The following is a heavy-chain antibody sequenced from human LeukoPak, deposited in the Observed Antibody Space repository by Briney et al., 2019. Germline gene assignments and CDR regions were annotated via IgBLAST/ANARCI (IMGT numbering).Heavy chain of an antibody. J-gene: IGHJ4*02. CDR1: GGSFSGYY. Sequence: PSETLSLTCAVYGGSFSGYYWNWIRQPPGKGLEWIGEINHSGSTNYNPSLRSRVTISVDTSKSQFSLKLSSVTAADTAVYYCVRAQYVDISGFYPGYWGQGTLVTVSS. CDR3: VRAQYVDISGFYPGY. D-gene: IGHD3-22*01. CDR2: INHSGST. V-gene: IGHV4-34*01.